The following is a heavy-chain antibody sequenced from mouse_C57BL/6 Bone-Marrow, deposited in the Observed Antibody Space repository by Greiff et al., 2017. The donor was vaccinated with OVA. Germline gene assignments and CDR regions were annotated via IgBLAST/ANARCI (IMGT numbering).Heavy chain of an antibody. J-gene: IGHJ3*01. D-gene: IGHD1-1*01. Sequence: QVQLQQPGAELVKPGASVKMSCKASGYTFTSYWITWVKPRPGQGLEWIGDIYPGSGSTNYNEKFKSKATLNVDTSSSTAYMQLSSLTSEDSAVYYYAKYYGSSPFAYWGRGTLVTVSA. CDR1: GYTFTSYW. V-gene: IGHV1-55*01. CDR3: AKYYGSSPFAY. CDR2: IYPGSGST.